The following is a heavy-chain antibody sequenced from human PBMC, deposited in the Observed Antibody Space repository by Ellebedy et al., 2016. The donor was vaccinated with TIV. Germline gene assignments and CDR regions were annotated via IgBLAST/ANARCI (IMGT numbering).Heavy chain of an antibody. Sequence: GESLKISCAASGFTFSDHYMDWVRQAPGKGLEWVGFIRSKAYGGTTEYAASVKGRFTISRDDSKNSLYLQMNSLKTEDTAVYYCARRGVPAAMGYYYGMDVWGQGTTVTVSS. CDR2: IRSKAYGGTT. V-gene: IGHV3-72*01. J-gene: IGHJ6*02. CDR3: ARRGVPAAMGYYYGMDV. CDR1: GFTFSDHY. D-gene: IGHD2-2*01.